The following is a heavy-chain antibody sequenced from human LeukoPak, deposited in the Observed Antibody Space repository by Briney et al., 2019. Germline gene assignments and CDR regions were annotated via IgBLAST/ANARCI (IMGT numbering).Heavy chain of an antibody. CDR3: AGEAARSNAFDI. Sequence: KPSETLSLTCTVSGGSITNHYWSWIRQSPGKGLECLGYIYYTGSTKYNPSLQSRVTMSVDTSKNQFSLKLSSVTAADTAVYFCAGEAARSNAFDIWGQGTMVTVSS. J-gene: IGHJ3*02. D-gene: IGHD6-6*01. V-gene: IGHV4-59*08. CDR1: GGSITNHY. CDR2: IYYTGST.